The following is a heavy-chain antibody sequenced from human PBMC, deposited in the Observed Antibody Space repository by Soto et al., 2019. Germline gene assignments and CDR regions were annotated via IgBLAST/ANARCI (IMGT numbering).Heavy chain of an antibody. CDR2: ISSNGVGT. J-gene: IGHJ6*03. CDR1: GFTLSGYA. V-gene: IGHV3-64*01. D-gene: IGHD6-6*01. Sequence: EVQLAESGGGLAQPGGSLRLSCAASGFTLSGYAMDWVRQAPGKGLEYVSGISSNGVGTYYAKSVQGRFTNSRDNSKNTVYLQMGSLRPEDMAVYYCARRARPDFYYMDVWGKGTTVTVSS. CDR3: ARRARPDFYYMDV.